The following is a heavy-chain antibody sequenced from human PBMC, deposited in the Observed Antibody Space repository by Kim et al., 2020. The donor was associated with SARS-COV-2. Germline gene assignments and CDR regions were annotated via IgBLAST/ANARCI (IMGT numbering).Heavy chain of an antibody. J-gene: IGHJ3*02. CDR3: ARHYYYDSSGHQGAAFDI. V-gene: IGHV4-59*08. Sequence: KSRVTISVDTSKNQFSLKLSSVTAADTAVYYCARHYYYDSSGHQGAAFDIWGQGTMVTVSS. D-gene: IGHD3-22*01.